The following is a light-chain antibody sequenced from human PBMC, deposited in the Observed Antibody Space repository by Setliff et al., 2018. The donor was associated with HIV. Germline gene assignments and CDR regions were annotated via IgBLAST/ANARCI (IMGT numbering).Light chain of an antibody. V-gene: IGLV2-23*02. CDR1: DSDVGGYDY. CDR3: CSYAGSSTNYV. J-gene: IGLJ1*01. Sequence: QSVLTQPASVSGSPGQSIAISCTGTDSDVGGYDYVSWYQQVPGKAPKVMIYEVSKRPSGVSNRFSGSKSGNTASLTISGLQAEDEADYYCCSYAGSSTNYVFGTGTKVTVL. CDR2: EVS.